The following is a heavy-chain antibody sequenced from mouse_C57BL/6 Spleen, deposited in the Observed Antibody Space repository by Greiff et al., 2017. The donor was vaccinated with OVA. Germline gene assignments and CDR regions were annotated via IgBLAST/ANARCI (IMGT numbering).Heavy chain of an antibody. V-gene: IGHV1-74*01. D-gene: IGHD6-1*01. Sequence: QVQLQQPGAELVKPGASVKVSCKASGYPFTSYWMHWVKQRPGQGLEWIGRIHPSDSDTNYNQKFKGKATLTVEKSSSTAYMQRSSLTSEDSAVYYCAMASHYYAMDYWGQGTSVTVSS. CDR3: AMASHYYAMDY. CDR1: GYPFTSYW. CDR2: IHPSDSDT. J-gene: IGHJ4*01.